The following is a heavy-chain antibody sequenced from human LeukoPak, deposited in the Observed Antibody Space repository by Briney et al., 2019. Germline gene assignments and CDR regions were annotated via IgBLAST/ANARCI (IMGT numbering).Heavy chain of an antibody. J-gene: IGHJ5*02. Sequence: PSETLSLTCTASGGSISSSSYYWGWIRQPPGKGLEWIGSIYYSGSTYYNPSLKSRVTISVDTSKNQFSLKLSSVTAADTAVYYCASPNYYDSSGYYAWGQGTLVTVSS. CDR3: ASPNYYDSSGYYA. CDR1: GGSISSSSYY. D-gene: IGHD3-22*01. V-gene: IGHV4-39*01. CDR2: IYYSGST.